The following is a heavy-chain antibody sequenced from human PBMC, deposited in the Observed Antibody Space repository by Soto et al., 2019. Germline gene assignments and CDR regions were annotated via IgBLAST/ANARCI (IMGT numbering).Heavy chain of an antibody. D-gene: IGHD3-22*01. CDR2: IYSSGST. V-gene: IGHV4-59*11. Sequence: AATXSLTCTFSGFSISIHYCSLIRQPPGKGLEWIGYIYSSGSTTYNPSLKSRVTISVDTSKNQFSLKLTSLTAADTAVYYCETDRRNYYDSSGYSCPFEYWGQGTLVTVSS. J-gene: IGHJ4*02. CDR1: GFSISIHY. CDR3: ETDRRNYYDSSGYSCPFEY.